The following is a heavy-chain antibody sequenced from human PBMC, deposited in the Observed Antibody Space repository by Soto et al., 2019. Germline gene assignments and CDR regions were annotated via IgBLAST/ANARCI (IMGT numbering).Heavy chain of an antibody. V-gene: IGHV1-3*01. CDR3: ARVVVPAANPDKNNWFDP. CDR1: GYTFTSYA. D-gene: IGHD2-2*01. Sequence: ASVKVSCKASGYTFTSYAMHWVRQAPGQRLEWMGWINAGNGNTKYSQKFQGRVTITRDTSASTAYMELSSLRSEDTAVYYCARVVVPAANPDKNNWFDPWGQGTLVTVSS. CDR2: INAGNGNT. J-gene: IGHJ5*02.